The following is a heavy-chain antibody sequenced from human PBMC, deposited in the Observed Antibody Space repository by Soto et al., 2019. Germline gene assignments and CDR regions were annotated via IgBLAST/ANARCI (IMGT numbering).Heavy chain of an antibody. CDR2: VYSSGTT. CDR1: GISISSYY. V-gene: IGHV4-59*01. Sequence: QVQLQESGPGLVKASETLSLTCTVSGISISSYYWSWIRQPPGKGLEWIGYVYSSGTTNYNPSLKRRTYVSVXXSXNXXYLQQSSLNAADAAVYYCAGRKGYCGSTSCDGGDYWGQGTLVTVFS. J-gene: IGHJ4*02. D-gene: IGHD2-2*01. CDR3: AGRKGYCGSTSCDGGDY.